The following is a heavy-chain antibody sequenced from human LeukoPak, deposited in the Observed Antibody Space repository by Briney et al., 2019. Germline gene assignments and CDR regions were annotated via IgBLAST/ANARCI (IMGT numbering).Heavy chain of an antibody. J-gene: IGHJ4*02. Sequence: GGSLRLSCAASGFIFSNYWMHWVRQAPGKGLVWVSRVNNDGSSTTYADSVKGRFTISRDNAKNTLYLQMNSLRAEDTALYYCAKDIAIAAAGIGHWGQGTLVTVSS. V-gene: IGHV3-74*03. CDR2: VNNDGSST. CDR3: AKDIAIAAAGIGH. D-gene: IGHD6-13*01. CDR1: GFIFSNYW.